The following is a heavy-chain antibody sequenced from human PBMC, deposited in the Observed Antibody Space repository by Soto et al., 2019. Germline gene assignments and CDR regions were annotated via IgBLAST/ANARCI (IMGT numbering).Heavy chain of an antibody. V-gene: IGHV4-34*01. Sequence: PSETLSLTCAVYGGSFSGYHWSWIRQPPGKGLEWIGEINHSGSTNYNPSLKSRVTISVDTSKNQFSLKLSSVTAADTAVYYCARNPYNWNWAYYYYGMDVWGQGTTVTVSS. CDR3: ARNPYNWNWAYYYYGMDV. D-gene: IGHD1-7*01. CDR2: INHSGST. CDR1: GGSFSGYH. J-gene: IGHJ6*02.